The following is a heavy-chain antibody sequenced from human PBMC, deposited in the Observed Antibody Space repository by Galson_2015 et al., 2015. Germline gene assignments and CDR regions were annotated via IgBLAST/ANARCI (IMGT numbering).Heavy chain of an antibody. J-gene: IGHJ3*02. CDR2: INPNSGGT. CDR1: GYTFTGYY. V-gene: IGHV1-2*04. CDR3: AREDYYDSSGQTNAFDI. D-gene: IGHD3-22*01. Sequence: SVKVSCKASGYTFTGYYMHWVRQAPGQGLEWMGWINPNSGGTNYAQKFQGWVTMTRDTSISTAYMELSRLRSDDTAVYYCAREDYYDSSGQTNAFDIWGQGTMVPVSS.